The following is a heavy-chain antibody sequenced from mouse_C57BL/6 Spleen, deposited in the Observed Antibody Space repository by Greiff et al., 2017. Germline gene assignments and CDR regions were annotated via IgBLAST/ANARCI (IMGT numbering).Heavy chain of an antibody. D-gene: IGHD1-1*01. J-gene: IGHJ4*01. CDR3: TREEGGSSPYDYAMDY. CDR1: GYTFTSYW. V-gene: IGHV1-5*01. Sequence: VQLQQSGTVLARPGASVKMSCKTSGYTFTSYWMHWVKQRPGQGLEWIGAIYPGNSDTSYNQKFKGKAKLTAVTSASTAYMELSSLTNEDSAVYYCTREEGGSSPYDYAMDYWGQGTSVTVSS. CDR2: IYPGNSDT.